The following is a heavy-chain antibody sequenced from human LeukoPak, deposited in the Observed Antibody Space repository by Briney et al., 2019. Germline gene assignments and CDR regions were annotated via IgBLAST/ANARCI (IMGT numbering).Heavy chain of an antibody. CDR1: GGSISSSSYY. CDR3: ARLGRGGVTY. CDR2: IYYSGST. D-gene: IGHD2-8*02. J-gene: IGHJ4*02. Sequence: SETLSLTCTVSGGSISSSSYYWGWIRQPPGKGLEWIGSIYYSGSTYYNPSLKSRVTISVDTSKNQFSLKLSSVTAADTAVYYCARLGRGGVTYWGQGTLVTVSS. V-gene: IGHV4-39*07.